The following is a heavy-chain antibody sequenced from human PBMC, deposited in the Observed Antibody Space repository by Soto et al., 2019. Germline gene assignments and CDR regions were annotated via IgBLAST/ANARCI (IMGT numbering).Heavy chain of an antibody. D-gene: IGHD7-27*01. Sequence: EVQLVESGGGLVQPGGSLRLSCAASGFTFSSYSMNWVRQAPGKGLQWISYISSSSNTIYYADSVKGRFTISRDYAKNSLYLQMNSLTDEATAVYYSVRGVPGDQTYFWYGMDVWGQGTTVTVSS. CDR3: VRGVPGDQTYFWYGMDV. V-gene: IGHV3-48*02. CDR2: ISSSSNTI. CDR1: GFTFSSYS. J-gene: IGHJ6*02.